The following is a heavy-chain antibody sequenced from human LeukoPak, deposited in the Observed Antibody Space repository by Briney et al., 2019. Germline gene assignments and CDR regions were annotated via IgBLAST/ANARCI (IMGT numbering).Heavy chain of an antibody. CDR1: GFTFSSYA. CDR2: ISGIGGST. V-gene: IGHV3-23*01. D-gene: IGHD4-17*01. CDR3: EKDGDYGDYGQVPFDY. Sequence: GGSLRLSCAASGFTFSSYAMSWVRQAPGKGLEWVSAISGIGGSTYYADSVKCRFTISRDNFKNTLYLQMNSLRAEDTAVYYCEKDGDYGDYGQVPFDYWGQGTLVTVSS. J-gene: IGHJ4*02.